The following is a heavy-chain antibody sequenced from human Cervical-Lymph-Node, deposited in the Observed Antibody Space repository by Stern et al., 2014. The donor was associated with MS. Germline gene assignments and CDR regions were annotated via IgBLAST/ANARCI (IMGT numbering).Heavy chain of an antibody. Sequence: VQLVESGGGVVQPGRSLRLSCAASGFTFSSYAMHWVRQAPGKGLEWVAVISYDGSNKYYADSVKGRFTISRDNSKNTLYLQMNSLRAEDTAVYYCARSKNLYSGSRGDWFDPWGQGTLVTVSS. J-gene: IGHJ5*02. CDR2: ISYDGSNK. CDR1: GFTFSSYA. CDR3: ARSKNLYSGSRGDWFDP. D-gene: IGHD1-26*01. V-gene: IGHV3-30-3*01.